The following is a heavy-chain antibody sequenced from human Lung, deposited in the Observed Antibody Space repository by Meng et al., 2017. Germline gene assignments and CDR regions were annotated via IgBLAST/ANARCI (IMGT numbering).Heavy chain of an antibody. CDR3: ARGDGSGSLFEN. V-gene: IGHV3-21*01. CDR2: ISESGNYR. D-gene: IGHD3-10*01. CDR1: GFTLSDYS. Sequence: EGQRVESGGGRVKPGGSLRLSCAASGFTLSDYSMNWVRRAPGKGLEWVSSISESGNYRYYADSVKGRFTVTRDNAKNSLYLQMNSLRAEDTAVYYCARGDGSGSLFENWGQGTLVTVSS. J-gene: IGHJ4*02.